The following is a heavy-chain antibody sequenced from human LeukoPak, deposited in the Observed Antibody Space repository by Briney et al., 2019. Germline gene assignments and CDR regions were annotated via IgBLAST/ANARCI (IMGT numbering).Heavy chain of an antibody. CDR1: AYSFTSYW. CDR3: ARGDSSGYPNRWFYYGMDV. Sequence: GESLKISCKGSAYSFTSYWIAWVRQMPGQGLEWMGIIYPGDSDTRYSPSFQGQVTISADKSISTAYLQWSSLKASDTAMYYCARGDSSGYPNRWFYYGMDVWGQGTTVTVSS. V-gene: IGHV5-51*01. D-gene: IGHD3-22*01. CDR2: IYPGDSDT. J-gene: IGHJ6*02.